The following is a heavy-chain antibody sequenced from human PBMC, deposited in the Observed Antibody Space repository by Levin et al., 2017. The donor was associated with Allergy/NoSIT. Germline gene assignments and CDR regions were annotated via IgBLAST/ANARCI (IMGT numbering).Heavy chain of an antibody. CDR2: ISYDGSNK. D-gene: IGHD1-20*01. J-gene: IGHJ4*02. CDR1: GFTFSSSA. Sequence: LSLTCAASGFTFSSSAMHWVRQAPGKGLEWVAVISYDGSNKYYADSVKGRFTISRDNSKNTLYLQMNSLRAEDTAVYYCARGGLYGITGSSLTIDYWGQGTLVTVSS. CDR3: ARGGLYGITGSSLTIDY. V-gene: IGHV3-30-3*01.